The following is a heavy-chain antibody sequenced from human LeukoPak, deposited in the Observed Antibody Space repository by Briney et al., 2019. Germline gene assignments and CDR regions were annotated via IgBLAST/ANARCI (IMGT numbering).Heavy chain of an antibody. Sequence: GGSLRLSCAASGFTFSSYAMSWVRQAPGKGLEWVSAISGSGGSTYYADSVKGRFTISRDNSKNMLYLQMNSLRAEDTAVYYCAKIQQLGYYFDYWGQGTLVTVSS. CDR1: GFTFSSYA. CDR3: AKIQQLGYYFDY. CDR2: ISGSGGST. D-gene: IGHD6-13*01. J-gene: IGHJ4*02. V-gene: IGHV3-23*01.